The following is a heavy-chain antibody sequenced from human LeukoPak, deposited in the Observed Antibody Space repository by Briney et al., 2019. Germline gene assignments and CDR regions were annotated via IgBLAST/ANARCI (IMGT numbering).Heavy chain of an antibody. J-gene: IGHJ3*02. CDR1: GGTFSSYA. CDR3: ARDSTVTTFFSSGRTREFDI. CDR2: IIPIFGTA. Sequence: SVKVSCKASGGTFSSYAISWVRQAPGQGLEWMGGIIPIFGTANYAQKFQGRVTITADKSTSTAYMELSSLRSEDAAVYYCARDSTVTTFFSSGRTREFDIWGQGTMVTVSS. V-gene: IGHV1-69*06. D-gene: IGHD4-17*01.